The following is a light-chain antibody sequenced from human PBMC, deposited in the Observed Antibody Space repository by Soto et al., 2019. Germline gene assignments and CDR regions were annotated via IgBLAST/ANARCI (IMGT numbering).Light chain of an antibody. V-gene: IGLV2-14*03. J-gene: IGLJ1*01. CDR2: DVT. CDR3: SSYTSSSTGV. Sequence: QSVLTQPASVSGSPGQSLTISCTGTSSDVGGYNYVSWYQQHPGKAPKLMIYDVTNRPSGVSNRFSGSKSGNTASLTISGLQAEDEADYYCSSYTSSSTGVFGTGTKRTVL. CDR1: SSDVGGYNY.